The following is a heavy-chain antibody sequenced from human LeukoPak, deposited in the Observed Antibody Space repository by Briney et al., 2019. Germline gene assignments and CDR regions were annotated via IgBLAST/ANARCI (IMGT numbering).Heavy chain of an antibody. CDR1: GFTFSSYA. J-gene: IGHJ4*02. CDR3: AKDPIAVAGTDLNY. Sequence: GGSLRLSCAASGFTFSSYAMSWVRQAPGKGLEWVSAISGSGGSTYYADSVKGRFTISRDNSKNMLYLQMNSLRAEDTAVYYCAKDPIAVAGTDLNYWGQGTLVTVSS. V-gene: IGHV3-23*01. CDR2: ISGSGGST. D-gene: IGHD6-19*01.